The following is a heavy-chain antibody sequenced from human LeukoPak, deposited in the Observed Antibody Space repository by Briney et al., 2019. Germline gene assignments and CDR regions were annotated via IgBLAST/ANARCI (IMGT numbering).Heavy chain of an antibody. J-gene: IGHJ3*02. CDR1: GGSISSYY. CDR2: IYYSGST. D-gene: IGHD3-22*01. Sequence: SETLSLTCTVSGGSISSYYWSWIRQPPGKGLEWIGYIYYSGSTNYNPSLKSRVTISVDTSKNQFSLKLSSVTAADTAVYYCASSADYYDSSGYHWEAFDIWGQGTMVTVSS. V-gene: IGHV4-59*01. CDR3: ASSADYYDSSGYHWEAFDI.